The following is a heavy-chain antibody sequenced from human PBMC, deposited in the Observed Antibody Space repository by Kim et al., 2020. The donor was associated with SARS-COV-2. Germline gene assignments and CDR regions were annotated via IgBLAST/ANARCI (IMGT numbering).Heavy chain of an antibody. CDR3: ARGKCCSSTSCYCGAFDI. CDR1: GGSFSGYY. V-gene: IGHV4-34*01. Sequence: SETLSLTCAVYGGSFSGYYWSWIRQPPGKGLEWIGEINHSGSTNYNPSLKSRVTISVDTSKNQFSLKLSSVTAADTAVYYCARGKCCSSTSCYCGAFDIWGQGTMVTVSS. J-gene: IGHJ3*02. D-gene: IGHD2-2*01. CDR2: INHSGST.